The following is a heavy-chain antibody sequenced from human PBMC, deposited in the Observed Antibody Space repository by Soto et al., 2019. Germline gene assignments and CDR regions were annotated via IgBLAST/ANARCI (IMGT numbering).Heavy chain of an antibody. D-gene: IGHD3-3*01. Sequence: QVQLQESGPGLVKPSETLSLTCTVSGDSVSSVGFHWAWLRRPPGKGLEWIGYIYNGGSTYYRPSLASRRHMSLDATRNPYSRILPSVTAADTAVYFCARAPVGLDTISFFDYWGQGKLVTVSS. J-gene: IGHJ4*02. V-gene: IGHV4-30-4*01. CDR1: GDSVSSVGFH. CDR2: IYNGGST. CDR3: ARAPVGLDTISFFDY.